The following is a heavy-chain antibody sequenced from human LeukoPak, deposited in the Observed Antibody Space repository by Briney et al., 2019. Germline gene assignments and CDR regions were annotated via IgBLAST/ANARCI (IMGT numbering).Heavy chain of an antibody. V-gene: IGHV3-7*01. CDR1: GVSFSNHY. J-gene: IGHJ4*02. CDR2: INEDGSNK. D-gene: IGHD4-23*01. Sequence: GESLTLSCTASGVSFSNHYMRWIRQAPGKGQERVANINEDGSNKWHLGSVKGRFTVSRDNARNSLYLQMNSLRAEDTAVYYCARSDTVVKPHFDYWGQGTLVTVSS. CDR3: ARSDTVVKPHFDY.